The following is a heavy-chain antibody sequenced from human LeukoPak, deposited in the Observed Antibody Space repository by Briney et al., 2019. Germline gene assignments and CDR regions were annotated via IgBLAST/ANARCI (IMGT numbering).Heavy chain of an antibody. J-gene: IGHJ6*03. CDR2: IYSGGST. CDR1: GFTVSSNY. Sequence: PGGSLRLSCAASGFTVSSNYMSWVRQAPGKGLEWVSVIYSGGSTYYADSVKGRFTISRDNSKNTLYLQMGSLRAEDMAVYYCARDSVSAYYYDSSGYYYVGSYYYYYMDVWGKGTTVTISS. CDR3: ARDSVSAYYYDSSGYYYVGSYYYYYMDV. V-gene: IGHV3-66*01. D-gene: IGHD3-22*01.